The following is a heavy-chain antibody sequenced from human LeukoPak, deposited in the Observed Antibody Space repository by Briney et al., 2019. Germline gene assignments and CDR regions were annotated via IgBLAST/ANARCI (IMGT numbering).Heavy chain of an antibody. V-gene: IGHV1-18*01. D-gene: IGHD2-15*01. J-gene: IGHJ5*02. CDR3: ARLLSRAVVVVAASGSWFDP. Sequence: ASVKVSCKASGYTFTSYGISWVRQAPGQGLEWMGWISAYNGNTNYAQKLQGRVTMTTDTSTSTAYMELRSLRSDDTAVYYCARLLSRAVVVVAASGSWFDPWGQGTLVTVSS. CDR1: GYTFTSYG. CDR2: ISAYNGNT.